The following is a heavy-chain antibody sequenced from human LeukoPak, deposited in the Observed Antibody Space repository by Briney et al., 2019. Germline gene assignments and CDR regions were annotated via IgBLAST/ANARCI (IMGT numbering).Heavy chain of an antibody. D-gene: IGHD3-10*01. CDR3: ARGLEESMVRDFDY. J-gene: IGHJ4*02. Sequence: GGSLRLSCAASGFTFSSHGMNWVRQAPGKGLGWVSGISPSGGITYYTDSVKGRFTISRDNSKNTVSLQMNSLRAEDTAVYYCARGLEESMVRDFDYWGQGTLVTVSS. CDR2: ISPSGGIT. CDR1: GFTFSSHG. V-gene: IGHV3-23*01.